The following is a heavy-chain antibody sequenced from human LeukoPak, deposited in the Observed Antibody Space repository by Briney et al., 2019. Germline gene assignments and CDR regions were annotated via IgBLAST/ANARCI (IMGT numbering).Heavy chain of an antibody. J-gene: IGHJ4*02. Sequence: PGGSLRLSCAASGFTFDDYAMHWVRQAPGRGLEWVSYISSSGSTIYYADSVKGRFTISRDNAKNSLYLQMNSLRAEDTAVYYCARDLWHSSGVFDYWGQGTLVTVSS. CDR3: ARDLWHSSGVFDY. CDR2: ISSSGSTI. V-gene: IGHV3-48*03. CDR1: GFTFDDYA. D-gene: IGHD6-19*01.